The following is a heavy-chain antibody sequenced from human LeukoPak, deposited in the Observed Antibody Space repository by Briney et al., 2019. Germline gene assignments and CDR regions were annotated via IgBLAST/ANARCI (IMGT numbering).Heavy chain of an antibody. CDR3: ARDTPVVVPSYFDY. Sequence: GGSLRLSCAAAGFTFSSYWMSWVRQAPGKGLEWVANIKQDGSEKYYVDSVKGRFTISRDNAKNSLYLQMNSLRAEDTAVYYCARDTPVVVPSYFDYWGQGTLVTVSS. CDR1: GFTFSSYW. D-gene: IGHD2-2*01. V-gene: IGHV3-7*01. J-gene: IGHJ4*02. CDR2: IKQDGSEK.